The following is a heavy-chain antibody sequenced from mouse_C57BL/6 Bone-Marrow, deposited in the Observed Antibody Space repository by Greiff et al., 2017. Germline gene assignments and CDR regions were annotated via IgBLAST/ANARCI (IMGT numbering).Heavy chain of an antibody. J-gene: IGHJ2*01. CDR1: GYTFTSYW. V-gene: IGHV1-64*01. D-gene: IGHD1-1*01. CDR2: IHPNSGST. CDR3: ARDGITTVVATSDY. Sequence: QVQLQQPGAELVKPGASVKLSCKASGYTFTSYWMHWVKQRPGQGLEWIGMIHPNSGSTNYNEKFKSKATLTVDKSSSTAYMQLSSLTSEDSAVYYCARDGITTVVATSDYWGQGTTLTVSS.